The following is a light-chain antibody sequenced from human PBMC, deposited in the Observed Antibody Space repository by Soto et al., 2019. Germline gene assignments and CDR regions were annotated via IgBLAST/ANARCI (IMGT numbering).Light chain of an antibody. V-gene: IGLV1-51*01. CDR1: SSNIGGNS. CDR3: GSWDSSLGAYV. Sequence: QSVLTHPPSVSAAPGQKVTISCSGSSSNIGGNSVSWYQQLPGTAPKLLSYDDNKRPSGIPDRFSGSKSGTSATLGITGFQTGDEADYYCGSWDSSLGAYVFGTGTKVTVL. CDR2: DDN. J-gene: IGLJ1*01.